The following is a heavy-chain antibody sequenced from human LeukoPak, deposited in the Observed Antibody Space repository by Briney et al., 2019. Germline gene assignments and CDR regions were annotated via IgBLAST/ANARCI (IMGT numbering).Heavy chain of an antibody. CDR3: AKDFERGSNDY. J-gene: IGHJ4*02. Sequence: GGSLRLSCAASGFTFIKYAMSWVRQAPGKGLEWVSGISSSGDSTYYADSVKGRFTISRDNSKNTLYMQMNSLRVEDTAVYYCAKDFERGSNDYWGQGTLVTVSS. D-gene: IGHD1-26*01. CDR2: ISSSGDST. V-gene: IGHV3-23*01. CDR1: GFTFIKYA.